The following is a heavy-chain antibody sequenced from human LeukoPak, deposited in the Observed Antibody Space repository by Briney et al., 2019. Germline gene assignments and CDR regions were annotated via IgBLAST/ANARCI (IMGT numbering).Heavy chain of an antibody. D-gene: IGHD6-6*01. CDR2: FDPEDGEA. CDR1: GDTLTELS. CDR3: ATASRRIMSIAARPVL. J-gene: IGHJ4*02. V-gene: IGHV1-24*01. Sequence: ASVKVSCKVSGDTLTELSMHWVRQAPGKGLEWMGGFDPEDGEAIYAQKFQGRVTMTEDTSTDTAYMELSSLRSEDTAVYYCATASRRIMSIAARPVLWGQGTLVTVSS.